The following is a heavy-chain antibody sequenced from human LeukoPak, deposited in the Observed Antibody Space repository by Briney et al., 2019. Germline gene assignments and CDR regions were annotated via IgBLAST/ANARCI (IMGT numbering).Heavy chain of an antibody. CDR2: ISPSGANT. CDR1: GYTFTRYY. Sequence: ASVKISCKASGYTFTRYYMHWVRQAPGQGLEWMGIISPSGANTAYAQKFQGRVTMTSDTSTSTVNMELSSLRSEDTAVYYCARPRDSSASYYFDYWGQGTLVTVSS. CDR3: ARPRDSSASYYFDY. J-gene: IGHJ4*02. V-gene: IGHV1-46*01. D-gene: IGHD3-22*01.